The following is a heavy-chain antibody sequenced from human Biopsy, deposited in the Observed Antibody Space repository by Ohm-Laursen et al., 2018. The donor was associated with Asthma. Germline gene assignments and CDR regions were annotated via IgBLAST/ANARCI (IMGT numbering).Heavy chain of an antibody. CDR3: VSPPGY. Sequence: GTLSLTCTVSGGSISSSSYYWGWIRRPPGKGLEFIGTIYYSGSTYYNPSLKSRVTLSVDASKNQFSLKLTSVTAADTAVYYCVSPPGYWGQGTRVAVSS. CDR2: IYYSGST. V-gene: IGHV4-39*01. CDR1: GGSISSSSYY. J-gene: IGHJ4*02.